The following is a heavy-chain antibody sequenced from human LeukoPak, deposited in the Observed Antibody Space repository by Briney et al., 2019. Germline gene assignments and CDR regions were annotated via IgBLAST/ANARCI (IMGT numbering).Heavy chain of an antibody. V-gene: IGHV4-59*01. CDR3: ASGSSTLGY. D-gene: IGHD6-13*01. J-gene: IGHJ4*02. Sequence: SETLSLTCTVSGGSISSYYWSWIRQPPGKGLEWIGYIYYSGSTNYNPSLKSRVTISVDTSKNQFSLKLSSVTAADTAVYYCASGSSTLGYWGQGTLVTVSS. CDR2: IYYSGST. CDR1: GGSISSYY.